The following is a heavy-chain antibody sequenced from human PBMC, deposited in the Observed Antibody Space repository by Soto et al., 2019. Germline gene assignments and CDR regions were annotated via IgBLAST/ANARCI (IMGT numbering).Heavy chain of an antibody. CDR3: ARYIPGLRYYCMDV. J-gene: IGHJ6*02. D-gene: IGHD2-2*01. CDR1: GFTFSSYD. CDR2: IGESGTPT. Sequence: EVQLLESGGGLVQPGGSLRLSCAASGFTFSSYDMKWVRQAPGKGLEWVSLIGESGTPTYYADSVKGRFTISRDNSGNTLFLEMYSLGAEDTAVDYCARYIPGLRYYCMDVWGQGTTVTVSS. V-gene: IGHV3-23*01.